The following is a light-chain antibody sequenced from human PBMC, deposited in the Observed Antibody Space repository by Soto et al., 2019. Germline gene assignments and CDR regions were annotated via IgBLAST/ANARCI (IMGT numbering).Light chain of an antibody. V-gene: IGKV3-11*01. CDR3: QQRSKWLT. J-gene: IGKJ4*01. Sequence: EIVMTQAPATLSLSPGERATLSCRASQSVSSYLAWYQQKPGQAPRLLIYDASNRATGIPARFSGSGSGTDFTLTISSLEPEDFAVYYCQQRSKWLTLSGGTKVDIK. CDR1: QSVSSY. CDR2: DAS.